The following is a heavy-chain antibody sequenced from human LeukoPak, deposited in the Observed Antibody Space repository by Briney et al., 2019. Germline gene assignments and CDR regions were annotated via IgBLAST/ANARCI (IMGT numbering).Heavy chain of an antibody. J-gene: IGHJ4*02. D-gene: IGHD6-19*01. CDR3: ASDYRIAVDGRVGWRY. V-gene: IGHV4-39*07. CDR2: IYYSGST. Sequence: SETLSLTCTVSGGSISSSSYYWGWIRQPPGKGLEWIGSIYYSGSTYYNPSLKSRVTISVDTSKNQFSLKLSSVTAADTAVYYCASDYRIAVDGRVGWRYWGQGTLVTVSS. CDR1: GGSISSSSYY.